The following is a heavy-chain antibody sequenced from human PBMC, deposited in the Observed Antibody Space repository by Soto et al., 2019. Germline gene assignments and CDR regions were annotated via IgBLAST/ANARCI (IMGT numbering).Heavy chain of an antibody. D-gene: IGHD6-19*01. J-gene: IGHJ6*02. CDR2: IYPGDSDT. CDR3: ARSRRGAYSSGWYSLSGYYNYGIDV. V-gene: IGHV5-51*01. CDR1: GYSFTSYW. Sequence: GESLKISCKASGYSFTSYWIGWVRQMPGKGLEWMEIIYPGDSDTKYSPSLQGQVTISADTSISTAYLQWTSLKASDTAMYYCARSRRGAYSSGWYSLSGYYNYGIDVWGQGTTVTVSS.